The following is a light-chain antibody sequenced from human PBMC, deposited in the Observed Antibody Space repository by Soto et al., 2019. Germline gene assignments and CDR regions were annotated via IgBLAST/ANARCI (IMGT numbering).Light chain of an antibody. CDR1: SSNIGNNF. CDR2: DNN. V-gene: IGLV1-51*01. CDR3: GAWDSSLSAGV. Sequence: QSALTQPPSVSAAPGQKVTISCSGSSSNIGNNFVSWYQQLPGTAPKLLIYDNNKRPLGIPDRFSGSKSGTSGTLDITGLQTGDEADYYCGAWDSSLSAGVFGTGTKVTV. J-gene: IGLJ1*01.